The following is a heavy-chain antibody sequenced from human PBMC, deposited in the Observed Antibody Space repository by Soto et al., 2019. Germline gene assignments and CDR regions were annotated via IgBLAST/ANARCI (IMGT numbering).Heavy chain of an antibody. CDR1: GGSVSSGSYY. V-gene: IGHV4-61*01. CDR2: IYYSGST. CDR3: ARAYPRVYRLGYFDY. D-gene: IGHD3-9*01. J-gene: IGHJ4*02. Sequence: QVQLQESGPGLVKPSETLSLTCTVSGGSVSSGSYYWSWIRQPPGKGLEWIGYIYYSGSTNYNPSLKSRVTISVDTSKNQFSLKLSSVTAADTAVYYCARAYPRVYRLGYFDYWGQGTLVTVSS.